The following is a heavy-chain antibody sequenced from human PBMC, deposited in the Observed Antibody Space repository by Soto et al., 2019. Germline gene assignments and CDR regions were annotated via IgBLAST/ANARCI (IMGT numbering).Heavy chain of an antibody. D-gene: IGHD3-9*01. CDR1: GFNLSHPW. Sequence: GGSLRLSCVASGFNLSHPWMTWVRQAAGKGLEWVGRIKSKTDGGTADYAAPVKGRATISRDDSKNTVYLQMNSLKTEDTAVYYCTTGIYYDILTGYHNVAYWGQGALVTISS. CDR2: IKSKTDGGTA. CDR3: TTGIYYDILTGYHNVAY. J-gene: IGHJ4*02. V-gene: IGHV3-15*01.